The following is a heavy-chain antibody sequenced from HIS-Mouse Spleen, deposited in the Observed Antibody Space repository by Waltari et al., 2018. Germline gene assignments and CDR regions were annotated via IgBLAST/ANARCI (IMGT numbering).Heavy chain of an antibody. CDR3: ARDPGYCSGGSCYDPYYYYYGMDV. CDR1: GGSISSYY. V-gene: IGHV4-59*01. Sequence: QVQLQESGPGLVKPSETLSLTCTVSGGSISSYYWSWTRQSPGQGLGGIGYIHCSGGTNSNPSLKSRVTISVDTSKNQFSLKLSSVTAADTAVYYCARDPGYCSGGSCYDPYYYYYGMDVWGQGTTVTVSS. D-gene: IGHD2-15*01. CDR2: IHCSGGT. J-gene: IGHJ6*02.